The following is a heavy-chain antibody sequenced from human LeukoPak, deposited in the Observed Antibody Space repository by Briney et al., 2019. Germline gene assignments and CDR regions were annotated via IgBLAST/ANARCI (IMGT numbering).Heavy chain of an antibody. CDR2: IWYDGSNK. Sequence: GGSLRLSCAASGFTFSSYGMHWVRQAPGKGLEWVAVIWYDGSNKYYADSVKGRFTISRDNTQNSLYLQMNSLRAEDTAVYHCARGGTTTDTYDSWGQGILVTVSS. CDR1: GFTFSSYG. CDR3: ARGGTTTDTYDS. D-gene: IGHD1/OR15-1a*01. J-gene: IGHJ4*02. V-gene: IGHV3-33*01.